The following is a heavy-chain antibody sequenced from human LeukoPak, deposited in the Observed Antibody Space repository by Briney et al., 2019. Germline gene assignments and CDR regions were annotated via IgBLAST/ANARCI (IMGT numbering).Heavy chain of an antibody. Sequence: AAVTVSFKASGYTFTIYGISWVRQAQGQGLEWMGGISAYNGNTNYAQKLQGRVTMTTDTSTSTAYMELRSLRSDDTAVYYCAGEYCSSTSCYFDYWGQGTLVTVSS. CDR2: ISAYNGNT. V-gene: IGHV1-18*01. CDR3: AGEYCSSTSCYFDY. D-gene: IGHD2-2*01. J-gene: IGHJ4*02. CDR1: GYTFTIYG.